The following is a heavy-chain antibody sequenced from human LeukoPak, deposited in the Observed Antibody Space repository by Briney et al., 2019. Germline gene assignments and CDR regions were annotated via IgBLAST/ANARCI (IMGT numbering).Heavy chain of an antibody. J-gene: IGHJ6*02. CDR2: IYSGGST. CDR3: ARDPLYRPYYYYYGMDV. Sequence: GGSLRLSCAASGFTVSSNYMSWVRQAPGKGLEWVSVIYSGGSTYYADSVKGRFTISRDNSKNTLYLQMNSLRAEDTAVYYCARDPLYRPYYYYYGMDVWGQGTTVTVSS. V-gene: IGHV3-66*01. D-gene: IGHD4-11*01. CDR1: GFTVSSNY.